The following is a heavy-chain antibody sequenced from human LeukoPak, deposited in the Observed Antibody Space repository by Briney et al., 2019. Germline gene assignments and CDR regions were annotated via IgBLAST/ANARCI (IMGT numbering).Heavy chain of an antibody. CDR3: ARDVCGYDLHFDY. J-gene: IGHJ4*02. Sequence: PGGSLRLSCAASGFTVSSNYMSWVRQAPGKGLEWVSVIYSGGSTYYADSVKGRFTISRDNSKNTLYLQMNSLRAEDTAVYYCARDVCGYDLHFDYWGQGTLVTVSS. CDR2: IYSGGST. V-gene: IGHV3-66*01. D-gene: IGHD5-12*01. CDR1: GFTVSSNY.